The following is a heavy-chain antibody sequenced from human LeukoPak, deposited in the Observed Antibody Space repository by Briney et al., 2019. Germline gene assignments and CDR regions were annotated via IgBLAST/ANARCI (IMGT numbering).Heavy chain of an antibody. Sequence: GGSLRLSCAASGFTFSSYAMSWVRQSPGKGLEWVSAISGSGGNTYSADSVKGRCTISRDNSKKTLFLHMNSLRAEDTAVYYCARDPPFIIGTTFFDYWGQGTLVTVSS. J-gene: IGHJ4*02. V-gene: IGHV3-23*01. CDR2: ISGSGGNT. CDR3: ARDPPFIIGTTFFDY. CDR1: GFTFSSYA. D-gene: IGHD1-20*01.